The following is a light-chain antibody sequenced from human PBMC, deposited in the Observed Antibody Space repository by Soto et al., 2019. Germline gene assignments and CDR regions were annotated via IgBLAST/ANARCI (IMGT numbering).Light chain of an antibody. CDR1: SGHSSYA. CDR3: QTWGSDIVV. CDR2: LNSDGSH. J-gene: IGLJ3*02. Sequence: QPVLTQSPSASASLGASVKLTCTLSSGHSSYAIAWQQQQPEKGPRYLMKLNSDGSHSKGDGIPDRFSGSSSGAERYLTISRLQSEDEADYYCQTWGSDIVVFGGGTQLTVL. V-gene: IGLV4-69*01.